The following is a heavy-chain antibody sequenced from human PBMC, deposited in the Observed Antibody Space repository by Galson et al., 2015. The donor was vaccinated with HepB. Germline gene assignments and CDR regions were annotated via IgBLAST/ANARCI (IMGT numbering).Heavy chain of an antibody. J-gene: IGHJ3*02. Sequence: TLSLTCTVSGGSISSGGYYWSWIRQHPGKGLEWIGYIYYSGSTYYNPSLKSRVTISVDTSKNQFSLKLSSVTAADTAVYYCARVFGAYYELNQGWSDAFDIWGQGTMVTVSS. CDR2: IYYSGST. CDR3: ARVFGAYYELNQGWSDAFDI. D-gene: IGHD3-22*01. CDR1: GGSISSGGYY. V-gene: IGHV4-31*03.